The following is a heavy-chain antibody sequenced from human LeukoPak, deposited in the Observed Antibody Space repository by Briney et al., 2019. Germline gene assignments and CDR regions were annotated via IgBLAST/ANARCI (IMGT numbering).Heavy chain of an antibody. CDR2: INHSGST. CDR1: GGSFSGYY. D-gene: IGHD3-3*01. CDR3: ARGSLFFWSGYFSY. V-gene: IGHV4-34*01. J-gene: IGHJ4*02. Sequence: PSETLSLTCAVYGGSFSGYYWSWIRQPPGKGLEWIGEINHSGSTNYNPSLKSRVTISVDTSKNQFSLKLSFVTAADTAVYYCARGSLFFWSGYFSYWGQGTLVAVSS.